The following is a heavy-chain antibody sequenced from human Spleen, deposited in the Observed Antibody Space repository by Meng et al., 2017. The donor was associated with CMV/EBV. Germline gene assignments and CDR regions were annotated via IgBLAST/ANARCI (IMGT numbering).Heavy chain of an antibody. D-gene: IGHD2/OR15-2a*01. CDR1: GYTFTAHY. CDR3: ARSPFYYFDY. V-gene: IGHV1-8*02. Sequence: ASVKVSCKASGYTFTAHYFHWVRQAPGQGLEWMGWMDPNSGNTGYAQKFYGRLTMTRNTSISTAYLELSRLRSQDTAVYYCARSPFYYFDYWGQGVLVTVSS. CDR2: MDPNSGNT. J-gene: IGHJ4*02.